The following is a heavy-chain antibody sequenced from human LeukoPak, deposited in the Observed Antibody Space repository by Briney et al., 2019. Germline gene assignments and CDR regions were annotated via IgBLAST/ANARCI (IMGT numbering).Heavy chain of an antibody. Sequence: SETLSLTCAVYGGSFSGYYWSWIRQPPGKGLEWIGEINHSGSTNYNPSLKSRVTISVDTSKNQFSLKLSSVTVADTAVYYCARYEDYGAMAFDIWGRGTMVTVSS. CDR2: INHSGST. J-gene: IGHJ3*02. CDR3: ARYEDYGAMAFDI. CDR1: GGSFSGYY. V-gene: IGHV4-34*01. D-gene: IGHD4/OR15-4a*01.